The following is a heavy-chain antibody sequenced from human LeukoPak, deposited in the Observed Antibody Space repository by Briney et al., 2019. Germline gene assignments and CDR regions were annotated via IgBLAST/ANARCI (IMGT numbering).Heavy chain of an antibody. CDR1: GYIFTGYY. CDR3: ARDMLQQQLVSFDY. D-gene: IGHD6-13*01. J-gene: IGHJ4*02. Sequence: ASVKVSCKASGYIFTGYYMHWVRQAPGQGLEWMGWISAYNGNTNYAQKLQGRVTMTTDTSTSTAYMELRSLRSDDTAVYYCARDMLQQQLVSFDYWGQGTLVTVSS. V-gene: IGHV1-18*04. CDR2: ISAYNGNT.